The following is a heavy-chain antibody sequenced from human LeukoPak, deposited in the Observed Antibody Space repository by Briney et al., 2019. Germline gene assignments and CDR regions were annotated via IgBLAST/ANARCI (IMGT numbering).Heavy chain of an antibody. D-gene: IGHD3-22*01. CDR1: GFTVSSNY. CDR3: ARRGLPDF. V-gene: IGHV3-7*01. CDR2: IKQDGSEK. Sequence: SGGSLRLSCAASGFTVSSNYMNWVRQAPGKGLEWVANIKQDGSEKYYVDSVKGRFTISRDNAKDSLYLQMNSLRAEDTAVYYCARRGLPDFWGQGILVTVSS. J-gene: IGHJ4*02.